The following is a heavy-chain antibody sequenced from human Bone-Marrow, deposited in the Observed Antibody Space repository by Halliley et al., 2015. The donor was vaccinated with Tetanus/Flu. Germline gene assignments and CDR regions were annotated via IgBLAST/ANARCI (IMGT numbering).Heavy chain of an antibody. V-gene: IGHV4-34*01. J-gene: IGHJ5*02. CDR2: VNHGATT. Sequence: TLSLTCAVYGGSFDYYYWSWIRQPPGKGLEWIGEVNHGATTNYNTSLKSRVTISVDTSKNQFSLKLRSVTAADTAVYYCARGPRKSVFGQLIPGGGGWFDPWGQGTLITVSS. D-gene: IGHD3-16*01. CDR3: ARGPRKSVFGQLIPGGGGWFDP. CDR1: GGSFDYYY.